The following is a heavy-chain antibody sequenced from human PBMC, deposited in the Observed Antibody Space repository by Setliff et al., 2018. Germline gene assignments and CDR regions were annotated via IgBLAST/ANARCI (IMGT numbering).Heavy chain of an antibody. CDR1: GGSISSSSYY. J-gene: IGHJ6*02. D-gene: IGHD3-3*01. V-gene: IGHV4-39*07. CDR3: ASTPDGDLYYNFWSGYYLTLDYYYGMDV. Sequence: SETLSLTCTVSGGSISSSSYYWGWIRQPPGKGLEWIGEINHSGSTNYNPSLKSRATISIDTSKNQFSLKLNSVTAADTAVYYCASTPDGDLYYNFWSGYYLTLDYYYGMDVWGQGTTVTVSS. CDR2: INHSGST.